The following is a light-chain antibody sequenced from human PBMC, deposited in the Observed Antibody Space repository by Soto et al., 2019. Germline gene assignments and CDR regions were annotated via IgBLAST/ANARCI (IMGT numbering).Light chain of an antibody. V-gene: IGKV3-20*01. Sequence: EVVLTQSPGTLSLSPGERATLSCRTSQSVSSSDLAWYQQKPGQAPRLLIYGASSRATGIPDRFSGSGSGTDFTLTISRLELEDFAVYYCQQYGTSFWTFGQGTKVDIK. CDR3: QQYGTSFWT. CDR2: GAS. J-gene: IGKJ1*01. CDR1: QSVSSSD.